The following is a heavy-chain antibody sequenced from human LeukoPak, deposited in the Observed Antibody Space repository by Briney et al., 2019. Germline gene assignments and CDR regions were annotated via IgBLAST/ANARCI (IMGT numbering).Heavy chain of an antibody. D-gene: IGHD3-22*01. V-gene: IGHV3-48*02. CDR2: ISSSSSTI. CDR1: GFTFSSYS. Sequence: PGGSLRLSCAASGFTFSSYSMNWVRQAPGKGLEWVSYISSSSSTIYYADSVKGRFTISRDNAKNSLYLQMNSLRDEDTAVYYCATPSADYYDSSGYYFHDAFDIWGQGTMVTVSS. J-gene: IGHJ3*02. CDR3: ATPSADYYDSSGYYFHDAFDI.